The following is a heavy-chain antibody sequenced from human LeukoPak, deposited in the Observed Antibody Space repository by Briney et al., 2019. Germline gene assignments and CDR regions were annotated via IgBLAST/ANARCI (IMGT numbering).Heavy chain of an antibody. J-gene: IGHJ6*02. CDR1: GFTFSSYA. V-gene: IGHV3-30-3*01. D-gene: IGHD3-10*01. CDR2: ISYDGSNK. Sequence: GGSLRLSCAASGFTFSSYAMHWVRQAPGKGLEWVAVISYDGSNKYYADSVKGRFTISRDNSKNTLYLQMNSLRAEDTAVYYCARGARVYLREVYYYGMDVRGQGTTVTVSS. CDR3: ARGARVYLREVYYYGMDV.